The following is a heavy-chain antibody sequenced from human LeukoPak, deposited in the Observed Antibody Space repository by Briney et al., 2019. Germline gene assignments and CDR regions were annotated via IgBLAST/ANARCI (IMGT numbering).Heavy chain of an antibody. V-gene: IGHV1-2*02. J-gene: IGHJ6*03. D-gene: IGHD3-22*01. Sequence: GASVKVSCKASGYTFTGYYMHWVRQAPGQGLEWMGWINPNSGGTNYAQKFQGRVTMTRDTPISTAYVELSRLRSDDTAVYYCARENYYDSSGYYGGYYYMDVWGKGTTVTVSS. CDR3: ARENYYDSSGYYGGYYYMDV. CDR1: GYTFTGYY. CDR2: INPNSGGT.